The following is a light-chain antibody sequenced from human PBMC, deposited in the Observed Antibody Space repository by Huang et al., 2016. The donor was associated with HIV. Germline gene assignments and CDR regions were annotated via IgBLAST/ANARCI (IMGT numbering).Light chain of an antibody. V-gene: IGKV3-15*01. Sequence: VMMSQSPATLAASPGERVTLSCGASQSVNTNLAWYQQKPGQPPRLLIYAASARATGVPARCAGSVSGTEFTLTIDSLQSDDFAVYYCQQYNKWPPEYTFGQGTRLEIK. CDR3: QQYNKWPPEYT. CDR1: QSVNTN. CDR2: AAS. J-gene: IGKJ2*01.